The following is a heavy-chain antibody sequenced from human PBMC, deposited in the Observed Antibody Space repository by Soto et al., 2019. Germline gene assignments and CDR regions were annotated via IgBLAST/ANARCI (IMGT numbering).Heavy chain of an antibody. Sequence: GGSLRLSCAASGFTFSSYAMSWVRQAPGKGLEWVSAISGSGGSTYYADSVKGRFTISRDNSKNTLYLQMNSLRAVDTAVYYCARAYGGNPALFDPWGQGTLVTVSS. CDR1: GFTFSSYA. V-gene: IGHV3-23*01. J-gene: IGHJ5*02. CDR2: ISGSGGST. D-gene: IGHD4-17*01. CDR3: ARAYGGNPALFDP.